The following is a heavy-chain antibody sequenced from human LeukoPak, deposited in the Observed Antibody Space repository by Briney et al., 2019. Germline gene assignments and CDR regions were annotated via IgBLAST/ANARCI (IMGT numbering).Heavy chain of an antibody. D-gene: IGHD3-22*01. CDR2: INSDGSNT. Sequence: GGSLRLSCVASRFAFSQAWMHWVRQTPGKGLVWVARINSDGSNTIYADSVKGRFTISRDNAKNTLYLQMNSLRAEDTAVYYCARGKDHYDDSTDYWGRGTLVTVSS. CDR3: ARGKDHYDDSTDY. V-gene: IGHV3-74*01. CDR1: RFAFSQAW. J-gene: IGHJ4*02.